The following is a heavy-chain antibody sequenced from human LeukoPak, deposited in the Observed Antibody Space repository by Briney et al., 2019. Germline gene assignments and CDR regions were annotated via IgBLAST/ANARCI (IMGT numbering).Heavy chain of an antibody. D-gene: IGHD3-10*01. CDR1: GYSISSGYY. Sequence: SETLSLTCSVSGYSISSGYYWGWIRQPPGKGLEWIGEINHSGSTNYNPSLKSRVTISVDTSKNQFSLKLSSVTAADTAVYYCARGRNYYGSGSYGTKRGWFDPWGQGTLVTVSS. CDR3: ARGRNYYGSGSYGTKRGWFDP. V-gene: IGHV4-38-2*02. J-gene: IGHJ5*02. CDR2: INHSGST.